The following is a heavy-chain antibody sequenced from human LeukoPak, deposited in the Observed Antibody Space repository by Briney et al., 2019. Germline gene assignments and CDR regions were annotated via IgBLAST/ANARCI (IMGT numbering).Heavy chain of an antibody. V-gene: IGHV3-74*01. J-gene: IGHJ4*02. CDR2: INDLGTAT. CDR1: GFTFSSYG. Sequence: GGSLRLSCAASGFTFSSYGMSWVRQAPGKGLVWVSGINDLGTATYYADSVKGRFTISRDNAKNTVSLQMNSLSAEDTAVYYCASVFDSWGQGFLVTVSS. CDR3: ASVFDS.